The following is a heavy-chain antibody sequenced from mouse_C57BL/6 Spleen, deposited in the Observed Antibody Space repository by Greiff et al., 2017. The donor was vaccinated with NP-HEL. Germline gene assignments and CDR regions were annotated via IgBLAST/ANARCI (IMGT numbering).Heavy chain of an antibody. Sequence: QVQLQQSGAELVKPGASVKMSCKASGYTFTSYWITWVKQRPGQGLEWIGDIYPGSGSTNYNEKFKSKATLTVDTSSSTAYMQLSSLTSEDSAVYYCARSGGTHWYFDVWGTGTTVTVSS. V-gene: IGHV1-55*01. CDR1: GYTFTSYW. D-gene: IGHD4-1*01. CDR3: ARSGGTHWYFDV. J-gene: IGHJ1*03. CDR2: IYPGSGST.